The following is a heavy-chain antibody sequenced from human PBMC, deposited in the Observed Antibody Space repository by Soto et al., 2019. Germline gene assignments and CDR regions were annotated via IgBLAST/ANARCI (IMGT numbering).Heavy chain of an antibody. V-gene: IGHV3-21*01. D-gene: IGHD4-17*01. Sequence: LRLSCAASGFTFSSYSMNWVRQAPGKGLEWVSSISSSSSYIYYADSVKGRFTISRDNAKNSLYLQMNSLRAEDTAVYYCARDRTVTHYFDYWGQGTLVTVSS. CDR3: ARDRTVTHYFDY. CDR1: GFTFSSYS. J-gene: IGHJ4*02. CDR2: ISSSSSYI.